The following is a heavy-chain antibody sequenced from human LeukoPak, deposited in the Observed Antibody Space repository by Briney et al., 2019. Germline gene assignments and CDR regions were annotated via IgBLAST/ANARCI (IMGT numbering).Heavy chain of an antibody. CDR1: GFTFSSSW. CDR3: ARHNSGSYYTY. D-gene: IGHD3-10*01. J-gene: IGHJ4*02. CDR2: IKQDGSEK. V-gene: IGHV3-7*01. Sequence: GGSLRLSCAASGFTFSSSWMSWVRQAPGKGLEWVAHIKQDGSEKYYVDSVKGRFTISRDNAKNSLYLQLNGLRVEDTAMYYCARHNSGSYYTYWGQGTLVTVSS.